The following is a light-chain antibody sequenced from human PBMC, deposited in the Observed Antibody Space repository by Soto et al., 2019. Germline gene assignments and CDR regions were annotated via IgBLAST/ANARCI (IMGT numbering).Light chain of an antibody. Sequence: EIVLTQSPGTLSLSPGERATLSCRASQSVSSNYLAWYQQRPGQAPRLLMYGASSRATGIPDRFSGSGSGTDFTLTISRLEPEDFAVYYCQQYETSPRAFGQGTKAEIK. CDR1: QSVSSNY. CDR2: GAS. J-gene: IGKJ1*01. V-gene: IGKV3-20*01. CDR3: QQYETSPRA.